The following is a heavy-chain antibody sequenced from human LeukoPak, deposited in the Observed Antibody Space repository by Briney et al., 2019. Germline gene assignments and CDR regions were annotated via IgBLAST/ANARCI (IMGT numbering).Heavy chain of an antibody. V-gene: IGHV3-7*01. CDR2: IKQDGSEK. Sequence: GVSLRLSCAGSGFTCSSYWMSWVRQAPGKGLEWVANIKQDGSEKYYVDSVKGRFTISRDNAKNSLYLEMNSLRAEDTAVYYCVRGGDYWGQGTLVTVSS. J-gene: IGHJ4*02. CDR1: GFTCSSYW. CDR3: VRGGDY.